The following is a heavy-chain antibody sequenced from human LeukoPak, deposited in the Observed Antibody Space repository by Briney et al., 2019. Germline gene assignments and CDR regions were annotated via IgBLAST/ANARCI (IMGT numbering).Heavy chain of an antibody. Sequence: GGSLRLSCAASGFTFSSYWMHWVRQAPGKGLVWVSRINSDGSDTRYADSVKGRFTISRDNAKNTLYLQMNSLRAEDTAVYHCARFGVSGLDYWGQGSLVTVSS. J-gene: IGHJ4*02. CDR1: GFTFSSYW. CDR3: ARFGVSGLDY. CDR2: INSDGSDT. D-gene: IGHD3-3*01. V-gene: IGHV3-74*01.